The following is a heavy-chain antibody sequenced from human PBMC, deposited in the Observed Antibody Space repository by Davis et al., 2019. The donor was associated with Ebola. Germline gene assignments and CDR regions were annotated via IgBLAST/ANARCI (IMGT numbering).Heavy chain of an antibody. D-gene: IGHD2-15*01. CDR3: ARVRGGYCSGGSCYPDY. V-gene: IGHV4-59*01. J-gene: IGHJ4*02. CDR2: IFYSGST. Sequence: MPSETLSLTCTVSGGSISSYYWSWIRQPPGQGLEWNGYIFYSGSTNYNPSLKSRGTISVDTSKNQFSLKLSSVTAADTAIYYCARVRGGYCSGGSCYPDYWGQGTLVTVSS. CDR1: GGSISSYY.